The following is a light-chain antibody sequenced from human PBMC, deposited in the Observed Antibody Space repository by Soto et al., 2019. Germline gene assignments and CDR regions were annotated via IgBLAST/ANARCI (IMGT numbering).Light chain of an antibody. CDR1: QSVRSS. V-gene: IGKV3-15*01. CDR3: QQYHKWPLT. Sequence: EILMTQSPATLSVSPGETVTLSCRASQSVRSSLAWYQHKPGLAPCLLVYGASTRATGIPARFSGSGSGTEFALTISSRQSEDFAVYYCQQYHKWPLTFGQGTKVEI. CDR2: GAS. J-gene: IGKJ1*01.